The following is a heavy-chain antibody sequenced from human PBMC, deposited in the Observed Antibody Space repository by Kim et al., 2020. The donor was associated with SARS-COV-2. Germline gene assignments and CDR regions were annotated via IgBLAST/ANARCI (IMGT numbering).Heavy chain of an antibody. Sequence: RYSPSFQGQVTISADKSISTAYLQWSSLKASDTAMYYCARRQAGGVSSNWGQGTLVTVSS. CDR3: ARRQAGGVSSN. J-gene: IGHJ4*02. D-gene: IGHD3-16*01. V-gene: IGHV5-51*01.